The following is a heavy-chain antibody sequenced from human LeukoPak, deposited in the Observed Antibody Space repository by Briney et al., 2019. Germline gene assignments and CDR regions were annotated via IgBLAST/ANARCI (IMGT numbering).Heavy chain of an antibody. Sequence: PSETLSLTCTVSGGPISGSYWSWIRRSPGKGLEWIGYISYTGSTNYNPSLKSRVTISVDASKNQFSLKLSSVTAADTAVYYCARVHYSGSGLSSYFDYWGQGTLVTVSS. V-gene: IGHV4-59*01. J-gene: IGHJ4*02. CDR1: GGPISGSY. CDR3: ARVHYSGSGLSSYFDY. CDR2: ISYTGST. D-gene: IGHD3-10*01.